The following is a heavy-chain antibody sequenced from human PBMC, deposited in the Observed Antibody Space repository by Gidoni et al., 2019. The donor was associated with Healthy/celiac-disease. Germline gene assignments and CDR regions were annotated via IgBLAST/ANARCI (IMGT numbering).Heavy chain of an antibody. CDR2: IYYSGST. V-gene: IGHV4-59*01. J-gene: IGHJ2*01. Sequence: QVQLQESGPGLVKPSETLSLTGTVSGGAISSYYWSWIRQPPGKGLEWIGYIYYSGSTNYNPSLTSRVTISVDTSKNQFSLKLSSVTAADTAVYYCARGPDYYYDSSGYYHNWYFDLWGRGTLVTVSS. CDR1: GGAISSYY. D-gene: IGHD3-22*01. CDR3: ARGPDYYYDSSGYYHNWYFDL.